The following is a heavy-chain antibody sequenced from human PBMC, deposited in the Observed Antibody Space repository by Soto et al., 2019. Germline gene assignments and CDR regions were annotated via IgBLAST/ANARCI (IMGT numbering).Heavy chain of an antibody. J-gene: IGHJ4*02. CDR3: ARHRGYSSSSLYY. D-gene: IGHD6-6*01. Sequence: QLQLQESGPGLLKPSETLSLTCTVSGGSISSSSYYWGWIRQPPGKGLEWIGSIYYSGSTYYNPSLKSRVTISVDTSKNQFSLKLSSVTAADTAVYYCARHRGYSSSSLYYWGQGTLVTVSS. V-gene: IGHV4-39*01. CDR2: IYYSGST. CDR1: GGSISSSSYY.